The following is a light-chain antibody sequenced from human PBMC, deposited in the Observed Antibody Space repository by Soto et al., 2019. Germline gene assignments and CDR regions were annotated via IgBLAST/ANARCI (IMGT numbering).Light chain of an antibody. CDR3: SSPSSSSFYV. J-gene: IGLJ1*01. Sequence: QSALTQPASVSGSPGQSITISCTGTSSDIGSYNYVSWYQQHPGQAPKLMIYDVTNRPSGVSNRFSGSKSGNTASLTISGLLAEDEADYYCSSPSSSSFYVFGTGTKLTVL. CDR2: DVT. V-gene: IGLV2-14*03. CDR1: SSDIGSYNY.